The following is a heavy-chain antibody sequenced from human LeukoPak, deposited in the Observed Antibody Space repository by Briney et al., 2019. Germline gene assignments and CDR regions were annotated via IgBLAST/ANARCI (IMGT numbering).Heavy chain of an antibody. V-gene: IGHV3-9*01. CDR2: ISCDSGSI. Sequence: GGSLRLSCAASGFTFDDYAMHWVRQAPGKGLEWVSGISCDSGSIGYEDSVKGRFTISTDNAKTSLYLQMNSLRAEDTALYYCAKDITPYFDALLDYWGQGTLVTVSS. CDR3: AKDITPYFDALLDY. D-gene: IGHD3-9*01. J-gene: IGHJ4*02. CDR1: GFTFDDYA.